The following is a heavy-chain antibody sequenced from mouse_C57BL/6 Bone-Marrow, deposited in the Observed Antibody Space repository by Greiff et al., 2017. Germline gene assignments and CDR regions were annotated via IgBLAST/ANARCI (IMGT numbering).Heavy chain of an antibody. CDR3: ARNLYYNGSPFDY. Sequence: EVQLVESGPGLVKPSQSLSLTCSVSGYSITSGYYWNWIRQFPGNKLEWMGYISYDGSNNYNPSLKNLISFTRDTSKYQFFLKLNSVTTEDTAADYCARNLYYNGSPFDYWGQGTTLTVAS. J-gene: IGHJ2*01. CDR1: GYSITSGYY. D-gene: IGHD1-1*01. V-gene: IGHV3-6*01. CDR2: ISYDGSN.